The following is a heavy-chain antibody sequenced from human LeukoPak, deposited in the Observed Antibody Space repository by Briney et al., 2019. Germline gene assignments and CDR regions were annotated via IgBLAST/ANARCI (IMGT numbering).Heavy chain of an antibody. CDR2: ISSSGSTI. CDR1: GFTFIDYY. D-gene: IGHD2-15*01. CDR3: ARAGYCSGGSCGYYYYYYMDV. V-gene: IGHV3-11*04. J-gene: IGHJ6*03. Sequence: GSLILSCAASGFTFIDYYMSWIRQAPGQGLEWVSYISSSGSTIYYADSVKGRFTISRDNAKNSLYLQMNSLRAEDTAVYYCARAGYCSGGSCGYYYYYYMDVWGKGTTVTVSS.